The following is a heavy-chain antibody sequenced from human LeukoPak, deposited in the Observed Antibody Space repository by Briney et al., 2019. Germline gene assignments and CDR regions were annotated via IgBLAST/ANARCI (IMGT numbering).Heavy chain of an antibody. D-gene: IGHD1-26*01. CDR1: GFNFEDYA. CDR3: TREVERGGGYWGGDS. CDR2: ITSKAYAETT. V-gene: IGHV3-49*04. J-gene: IGHJ4*02. Sequence: AGGSLRLSCATSGFNFEDYAMNWVRQAPGKGLEWVGLITSKAYAETTDFAASVKGRFSISRDESKPMPYLQMNSLKIEDTGVYYCTREVERGGGYWGGDSWGQGTQVTVSS.